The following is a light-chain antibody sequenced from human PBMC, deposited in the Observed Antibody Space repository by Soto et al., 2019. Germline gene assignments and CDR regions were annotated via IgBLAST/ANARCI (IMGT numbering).Light chain of an antibody. CDR3: QSYDSNLNGLYV. CDR1: SSNIGTNN. CDR2: ANN. J-gene: IGLJ1*01. Sequence: QSVLTQPPSVSGAPGQRVTISCTGSSSNIGTNNVHWYQHLPGAAPKVLIYANNNRPSGVPDRFSVSKSGTSASLPITALLAEDEDDYYCQSYDSNLNGLYVFGTGTKLTVL. V-gene: IGLV1-40*01.